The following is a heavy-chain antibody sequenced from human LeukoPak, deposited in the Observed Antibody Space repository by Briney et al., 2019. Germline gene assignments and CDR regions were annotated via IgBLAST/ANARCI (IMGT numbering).Heavy chain of an antibody. CDR3: AKAARELQPSRYYMDV. V-gene: IGHV4-39*07. CDR2: IYYSGST. CDR1: GGSISSSSYY. D-gene: IGHD1-26*01. J-gene: IGHJ6*03. Sequence: SETLSLTCTVSGGSISSSSYYWGWIRQPPGKGLEWIGSIYYSGSTYYNPSLKSRVTISVDTSKNQFSLKLSSVTAADTAVYYCAKAARELQPSRYYMDVWGKGTTVTVSS.